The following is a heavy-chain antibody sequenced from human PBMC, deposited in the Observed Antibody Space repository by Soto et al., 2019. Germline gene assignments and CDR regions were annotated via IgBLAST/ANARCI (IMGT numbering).Heavy chain of an antibody. Sequence: EVQLVDSGGGLVKPGGSLRLSCAASGFIFNTYTMNWVRQAPGKGLEWVSSISSSSNYIYYADSEKGRFTISRDNAKNSLYLQMNSLRAEDTAVYYCARGYGELDYWGQGTLVTVSS. V-gene: IGHV3-21*01. D-gene: IGHD3-10*01. J-gene: IGHJ4*02. CDR2: ISSSSNYI. CDR3: ARGYGELDY. CDR1: GFIFNTYT.